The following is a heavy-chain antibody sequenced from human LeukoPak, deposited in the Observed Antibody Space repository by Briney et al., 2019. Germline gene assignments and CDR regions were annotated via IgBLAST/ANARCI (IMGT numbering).Heavy chain of an antibody. CDR3: ARDFWGITIFGVVRYNWFDP. Sequence: GPTVKVPCKASGYTFTSYDINWVRQATGQGLEWMGWMNPNSGNTGYAQKFQGRVTMTRDTSISTAYMELSSLRSEDTAVYYCARDFWGITIFGVVRYNWFDPWGQGTLVTVSS. D-gene: IGHD3-3*01. J-gene: IGHJ5*02. V-gene: IGHV1-8*01. CDR2: MNPNSGNT. CDR1: GYTFTSYD.